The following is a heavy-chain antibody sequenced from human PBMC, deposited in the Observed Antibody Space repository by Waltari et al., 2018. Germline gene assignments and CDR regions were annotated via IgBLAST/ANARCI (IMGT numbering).Heavy chain of an antibody. D-gene: IGHD3-16*01. CDR1: GDSVVSNY. CDR3: ARETRHGDWFDP. Sequence: QVQLHESGPGLVQPSETLSLGCSVSGDSVVSNYWSWIRQSAGKGMEWIGRIYVGGTTNYNPALSGRVSMSVDMSKNQIFLKIMSVTAADTGVYYCARETRHGDWFDPWGQGTLVTVSS. V-gene: IGHV4-4*07. CDR2: IYVGGTT. J-gene: IGHJ5*02.